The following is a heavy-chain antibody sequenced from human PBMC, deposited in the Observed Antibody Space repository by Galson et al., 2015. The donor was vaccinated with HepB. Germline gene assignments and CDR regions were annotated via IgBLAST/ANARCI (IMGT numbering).Heavy chain of an antibody. Sequence: SLRLSCAASGFTFSSHWMTWVRQAPGRGLEWVGNIEQDGTEINYVDSVKGRFTISRDNAKSSLYLQMNSLRVEDTAVYYCERSSGWTCDYWGQGTLVTVSS. CDR1: GFTFSSHW. CDR2: IEQDGTEI. J-gene: IGHJ4*02. CDR3: ERSSGWTCDY. V-gene: IGHV3-7*03. D-gene: IGHD6-19*01.